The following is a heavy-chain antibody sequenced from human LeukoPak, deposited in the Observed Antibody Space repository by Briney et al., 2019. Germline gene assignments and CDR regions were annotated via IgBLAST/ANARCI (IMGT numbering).Heavy chain of an antibody. J-gene: IGHJ3*02. CDR1: GGSISSHDYY. CDR2: LSYTGGT. D-gene: IGHD6-25*01. Sequence: SETLSLTCAVAGGSISSHDYYWAWIRQPPGKGLEWIGSLSYTGGTYYNSSLKSRVTISLHTSKIQFSLKLNSVTAADTAVYYCTRAIRAADAFDIWGRGTVVTVSS. CDR3: TRAIRAADAFDI. V-gene: IGHV4-39*07.